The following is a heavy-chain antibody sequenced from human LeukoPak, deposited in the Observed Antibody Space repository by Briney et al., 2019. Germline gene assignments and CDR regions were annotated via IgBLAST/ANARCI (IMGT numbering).Heavy chain of an antibody. V-gene: IGHV3-9*01. D-gene: IGHD3-22*01. CDR3: AKAKITLIVVANPNSGALDI. Sequence: GGSLRLSCAASGFTFDDYAIHWVRQVPGKGLEWVSGISWNSAAIGYADSVKGRFTISRDNSNNTLYLQMNSLRAEDTALYYCAKAKITLIVVANPNSGALDIWGQGTMVTVSS. CDR1: GFTFDDYA. J-gene: IGHJ3*02. CDR2: ISWNSAAI.